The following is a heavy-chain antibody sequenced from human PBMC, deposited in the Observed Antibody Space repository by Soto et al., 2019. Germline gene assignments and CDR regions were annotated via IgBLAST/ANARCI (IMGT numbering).Heavy chain of an antibody. J-gene: IGHJ5*02. CDR3: AREVDWSGYFWFDP. CDR1: GGTFSSYA. V-gene: IGHV1-69*13. CDR2: IIPIFGTA. Sequence: GASVKVSCKASGGTFSSYAISWVRQAPGQGLEWMGGIIPIFGTANYAQKFQGRVTITADESAGTAYMELSSLRSEDTAVYYCAREVDWSGYFWFDPWGQGTLVTVSS. D-gene: IGHD3-3*01.